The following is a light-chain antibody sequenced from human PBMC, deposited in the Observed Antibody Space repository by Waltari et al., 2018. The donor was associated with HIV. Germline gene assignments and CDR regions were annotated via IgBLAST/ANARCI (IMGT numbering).Light chain of an antibody. CDR3: QTTDTNGVVV. J-gene: IGLJ2*01. V-gene: IGLV3-25*03. Sequence: SSALTQTPSVSVSPGQTATITCAGQAFHSRYAHWYHQRAGPAPFLGIYQDHKRPSGIPDRFSGSSSGTVLTLTISGVQTEDEGDYYCQTTDTNGVVVFGGGTKVTVL. CDR2: QDH. CDR1: AFHSRY.